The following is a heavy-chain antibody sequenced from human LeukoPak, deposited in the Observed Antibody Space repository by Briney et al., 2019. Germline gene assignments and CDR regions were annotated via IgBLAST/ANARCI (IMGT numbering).Heavy chain of an antibody. CDR1: GFTFSSYG. CDR3: ARNTAMAHFDY. Sequence: GGSLRLSCAASGFTFSSYGMHWVRQAPGKGLEWVAVIWYDGSNKYYADSVKGRFTISRDNSKNTLYLQMNSLRAEETAVYYCARNTAMAHFDYWGQGTLVTVSS. CDR2: IWYDGSNK. V-gene: IGHV3-33*01. J-gene: IGHJ4*02. D-gene: IGHD5-18*01.